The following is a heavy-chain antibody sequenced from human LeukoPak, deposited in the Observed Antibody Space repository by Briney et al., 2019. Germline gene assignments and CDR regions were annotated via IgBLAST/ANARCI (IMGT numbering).Heavy chain of an antibody. CDR3: ARAFRPSGFVLYWYFDL. Sequence: ASETLSLTCTVSGGSISSSSYYWGWIRQPPEKGLEWIGSIYYSGSTYYNPSLKSRVTISVDTSKNQFSLKLSSVTAADTAVYYCARAFRPSGFVLYWYFDLWGRGTLVTVSS. CDR2: IYYSGST. J-gene: IGHJ2*01. D-gene: IGHD2-8*02. CDR1: GGSISSSSYY. V-gene: IGHV4-39*07.